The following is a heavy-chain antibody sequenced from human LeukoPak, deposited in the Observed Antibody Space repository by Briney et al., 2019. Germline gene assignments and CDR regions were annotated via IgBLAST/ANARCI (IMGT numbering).Heavy chain of an antibody. J-gene: IGHJ3*01. CDR2: ISYSGST. CDR3: TRHCSGSTCYFDAFDV. D-gene: IGHD2-15*01. CDR1: GGSISTTNFY. Sequence: SETLSLTCTVSGGSISTTNFYWDWIRQPPGKGLEWIGRISYSGSTSYTPSLKSRVTISVDTSKNQFSLRLSSVTAADTAVYYCTRHCSGSTCYFDAFDVWGQGTMVTVSS. V-gene: IGHV4-39*01.